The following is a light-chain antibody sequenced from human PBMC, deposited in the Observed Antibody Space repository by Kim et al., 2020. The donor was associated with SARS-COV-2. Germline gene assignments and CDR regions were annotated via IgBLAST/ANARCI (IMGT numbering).Light chain of an antibody. CDR2: DVS. CDR1: SSDVGGYNY. V-gene: IGLV2-14*01. J-gene: IGLJ3*02. CDR3: SSYTSSSTYWV. Sequence: QSALTQPASVSGSPGQSITFSCTGTSSDVGGYNYVSWYQQHYGKAPKLRIYDVSKRPSGVSNRFSGSKSGNTASLTISEPQAEDEGGYYCSSYTSSSTYWVFGGGTQLTVL.